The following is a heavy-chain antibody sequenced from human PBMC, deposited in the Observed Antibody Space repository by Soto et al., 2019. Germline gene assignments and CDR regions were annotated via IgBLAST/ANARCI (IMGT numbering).Heavy chain of an antibody. CDR2: ISWNSGSI. CDR1: GFTFDDYA. Sequence: EVQLVESGGGLVQPGRSLRLSCAASGFTFDDYAMHWVRQAPGKGLEWVSGISWNSGSIGYADSVKGRFTISRDNAKNSLYLQMNSLRAEDTALYYCAKDMGSYSSSWLTGYYWYFDLWGRGTLVTVSS. D-gene: IGHD6-13*01. V-gene: IGHV3-9*01. J-gene: IGHJ2*01. CDR3: AKDMGSYSSSWLTGYYWYFDL.